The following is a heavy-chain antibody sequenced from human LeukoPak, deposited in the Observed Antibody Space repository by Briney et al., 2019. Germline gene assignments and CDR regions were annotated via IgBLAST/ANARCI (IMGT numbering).Heavy chain of an antibody. V-gene: IGHV4-34*01. CDR1: GGSFSGYY. D-gene: IGHD3-9*01. Sequence: SETLSLTCAVYGGSFSGYYWSWICQPPGKGLEWIGEINHSGSTNYNPSLKSRVTISVDTSKNQFSLKLSSVTAADTAVYYCARWGRHDILTGYPNTRAYYCYGMDVWGQGTTVTVSS. CDR2: INHSGST. J-gene: IGHJ6*02. CDR3: ARWGRHDILTGYPNTRAYYCYGMDV.